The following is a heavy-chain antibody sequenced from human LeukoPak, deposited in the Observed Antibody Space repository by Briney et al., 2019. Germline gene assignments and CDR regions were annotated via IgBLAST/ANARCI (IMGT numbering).Heavy chain of an antibody. CDR1: GFTFDDYA. CDR3: AMTLWGYDY. Sequence: PGRSLRLSCAASGFTFDDYAMHWVRQAPGKGLEWVSGISWNSGSIGYADSVKGRFTISRDNAKNSLYLQMNSLRAEDTALYYCAMTLWGYDYWGQGTLVTVSS. CDR2: ISWNSGSI. V-gene: IGHV3-9*01. D-gene: IGHD7-27*01. J-gene: IGHJ4*02.